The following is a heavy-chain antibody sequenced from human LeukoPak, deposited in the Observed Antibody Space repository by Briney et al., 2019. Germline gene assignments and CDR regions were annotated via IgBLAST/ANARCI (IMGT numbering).Heavy chain of an antibody. CDR3: ARELGGYSYGYYYYYGMDV. J-gene: IGHJ6*02. CDR2: INHSGST. Sequence: PGGSLRLSCAASGFIFTNYFMSWIRQPPGKGLEWIGEINHSGSTNYNPSLKSRVTISVDTSKNQFSLKLSSVTAADTAVYYCARELGGYSYGYYYYYGMDVWGQGTTVTVSS. D-gene: IGHD5-18*01. V-gene: IGHV4-34*01. CDR1: GFIFTNYF.